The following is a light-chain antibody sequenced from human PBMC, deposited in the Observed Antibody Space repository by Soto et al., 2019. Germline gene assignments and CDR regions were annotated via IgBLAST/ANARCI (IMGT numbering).Light chain of an antibody. CDR1: SSNIGSNF. CDR3: AAWDDSLSGSYV. Sequence: QSVLAQPPSASGTPGQRVTIPCSGSSSNIGSNFVYWYQQLPGTAPKLLIHRNNQRPSGVPDRFSGSKSGTSASLAISGLRSEDEADYYCAAWDDSLSGSYVFGTGTKVTVL. V-gene: IGLV1-47*01. J-gene: IGLJ1*01. CDR2: RNN.